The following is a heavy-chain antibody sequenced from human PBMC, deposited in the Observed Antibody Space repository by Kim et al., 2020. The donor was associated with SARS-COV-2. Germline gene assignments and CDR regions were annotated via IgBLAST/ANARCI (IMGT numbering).Heavy chain of an antibody. V-gene: IGHV7-4-1*02. Sequence: ASVKVSCKASGYTFTSYAMNWVRQAPGQGLEWMGWINTNTGNPTYAQGFTGRFVFSLDTSVSTAYLQISSLKAEDTAVYYCARVPPVQHSSSWYLDYYYYYGMDVWGQGTTVTVSS. CDR2: INTNTGNP. CDR1: GYTFTSYA. CDR3: ARVPPVQHSSSWYLDYYYYYGMDV. D-gene: IGHD6-13*01. J-gene: IGHJ6*02.